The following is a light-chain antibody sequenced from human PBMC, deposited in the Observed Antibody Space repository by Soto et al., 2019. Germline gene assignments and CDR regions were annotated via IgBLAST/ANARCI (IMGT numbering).Light chain of an antibody. V-gene: IGKV3-11*01. Sequence: IVMKQSPATLSVSPGERANLSCRASLNVNSYLAWYQQKPGQAPRLLIYDASNRAAGIPARFSGSGSGTDFTLTISSLEPEDFAIYYCQQRQYWPPITFGQGTRLEIK. CDR3: QQRQYWPPIT. J-gene: IGKJ5*01. CDR2: DAS. CDR1: LNVNSY.